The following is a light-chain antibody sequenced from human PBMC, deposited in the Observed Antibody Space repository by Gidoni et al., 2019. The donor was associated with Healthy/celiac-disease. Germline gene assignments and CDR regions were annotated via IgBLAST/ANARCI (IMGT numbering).Light chain of an antibody. CDR2: DAS. CDR3: QQRSNWPLT. V-gene: IGKV3-11*01. CDR1: QSVRSY. Sequence: EIVLTQSPATLSLSPGERATLSCRASQSVRSYLAWYQQKPGQANRLLIYDASNRATGIPDRFSGSGSGTDVTLTISSLEPEDFAVYYCQQRSNWPLTFXXXTKVDIK. J-gene: IGKJ3*01.